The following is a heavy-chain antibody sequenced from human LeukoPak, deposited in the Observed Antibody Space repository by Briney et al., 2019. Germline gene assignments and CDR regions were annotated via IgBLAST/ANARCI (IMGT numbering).Heavy chain of an antibody. Sequence: GGSLRLSCAASGFTVITNDMTWVRQGPGKGLEWVSDLYSDGNTKYADSVQGRFTISRDNSKNTLYLEMNSLSPDDTAVYYCARGVEPLAANTLAYWGQGTLVTVSS. D-gene: IGHD1-14*01. CDR2: LYSDGNT. CDR1: GFTVITND. CDR3: ARGVEPLAANTLAY. J-gene: IGHJ4*02. V-gene: IGHV3-53*01.